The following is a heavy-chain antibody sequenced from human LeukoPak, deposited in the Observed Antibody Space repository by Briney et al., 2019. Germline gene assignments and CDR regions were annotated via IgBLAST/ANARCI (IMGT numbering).Heavy chain of an antibody. CDR2: IYYSGST. Sequence: SETLSLTCTVSGVSISTDGYYWGWIRQPPGKGLEWIGSIYYSGSTNYNPSLKSRVTISVDTSKNQFSLKLSSVTAADTAVYYCARDMVGYCSSTSCYEFDPWGQGTLVTVSS. CDR1: GVSISTDGYY. J-gene: IGHJ5*02. V-gene: IGHV4-39*07. CDR3: ARDMVGYCSSTSCYEFDP. D-gene: IGHD2-2*01.